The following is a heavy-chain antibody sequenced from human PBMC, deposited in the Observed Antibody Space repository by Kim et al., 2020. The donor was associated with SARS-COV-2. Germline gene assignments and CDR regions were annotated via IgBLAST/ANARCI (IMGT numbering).Heavy chain of an antibody. CDR2: I. CDR3: ARGPNYSPFDY. D-gene: IGHD4-4*01. J-gene: IGHJ4*02. Sequence: IYTAESVRGRYTISGDNDKNSLYLQMNSLSAEDTAVYYCARGPNYSPFDYWGQGTLVTVSS. V-gene: IGHV3-48*03.